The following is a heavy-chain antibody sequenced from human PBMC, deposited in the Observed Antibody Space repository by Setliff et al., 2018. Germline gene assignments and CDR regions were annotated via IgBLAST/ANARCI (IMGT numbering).Heavy chain of an antibody. J-gene: IGHJ2*01. D-gene: IGHD5-12*01. CDR2: IMPGRDT. V-gene: IGHV4-34*12. CDR3: AREGDGYNYDWYFDL. CDR1: GDSLSGYY. Sequence: SETLSLTCAVYGDSLSGYYWSWIRQSPKKGLEWIGEIMPGRDTLYSPSLESRLTITIDTSKSQFSLKLSSVTAADTAVYYCAREGDGYNYDWYFDLWGRGTLVTVSS.